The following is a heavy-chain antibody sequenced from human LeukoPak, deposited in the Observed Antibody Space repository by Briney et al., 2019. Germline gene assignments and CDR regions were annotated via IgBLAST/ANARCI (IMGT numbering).Heavy chain of an antibody. Sequence: SETLSLTCTVSGGSISSDYLSWIRQPPGKGLEWIGYIYYSGSTNYNPSLKSRVTISVDTSKTQFSLKLSSLTAEDTAVYYCAREVGIRDYYYGMDVWGQGTTVTVS. J-gene: IGHJ6*02. V-gene: IGHV4-59*01. D-gene: IGHD1-14*01. CDR2: IYYSGST. CDR1: GGSISSDY. CDR3: AREVGIRDYYYGMDV.